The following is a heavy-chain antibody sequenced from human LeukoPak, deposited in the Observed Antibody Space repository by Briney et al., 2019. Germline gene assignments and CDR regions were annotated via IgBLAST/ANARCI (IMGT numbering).Heavy chain of an antibody. CDR2: ISGSGGST. J-gene: IGHJ3*02. V-gene: IGHV3-23*01. D-gene: IGHD6-13*01. CDR1: GFTFSSYA. Sequence: GGSLRLSCAASGFTFSSYAMSWVRQAPGKGLEWVSAISGSGGSTYYADSVKGRFTISRDNSKNTLYLQMNSLRAEDTALYYCAKDQSSYSSSWYDAFDIWGQGTMVTVSS. CDR3: AKDQSSYSSSWYDAFDI.